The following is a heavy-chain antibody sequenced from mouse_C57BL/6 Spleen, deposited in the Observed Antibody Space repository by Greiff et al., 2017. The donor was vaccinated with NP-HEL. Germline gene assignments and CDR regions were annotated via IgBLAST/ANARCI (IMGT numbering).Heavy chain of an antibody. CDR1: GYAFSSSW. CDR2: IYPGDGDT. V-gene: IGHV1-82*01. Sequence: QVQLKQSGPELVKPGASVKISCKASGYAFSSSWMNWVKQRPGKGLEWIGRIYPGDGDTNYNGKFKGKATLTADKSSSTAYMQLSSLTSEDSAVYFCAREGTGPFAYWGQGTLVTVSA. D-gene: IGHD4-1*01. CDR3: AREGTGPFAY. J-gene: IGHJ3*01.